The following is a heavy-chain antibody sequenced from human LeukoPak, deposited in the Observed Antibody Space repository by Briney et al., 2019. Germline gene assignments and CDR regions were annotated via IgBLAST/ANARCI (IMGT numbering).Heavy chain of an antibody. CDR1: GGSISSSSYY. V-gene: IGHV4-39*07. J-gene: IGHJ4*02. CDR2: IYYSGST. Sequence: SETLSLTCTVSGGSISSSSYYWGWIRQPPGKGLEWIGSIYYSGSTYYNPSLKSRVTISVDTSKNQFSLKLSSVTAADTAVYYCARDAGYYCDSSGHFDYWGQGTLVTVSS. D-gene: IGHD3-22*01. CDR3: ARDAGYYCDSSGHFDY.